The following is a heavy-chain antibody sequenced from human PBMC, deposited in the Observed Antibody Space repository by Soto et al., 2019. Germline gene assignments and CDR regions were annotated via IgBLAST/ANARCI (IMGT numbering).Heavy chain of an antibody. CDR2: INPNSGGT. D-gene: IGHD3-3*01. CDR1: SHAFEGYY. V-gene: IGHV1-2*04. J-gene: IGHJ6*02. CDR3: ARGNLYYLWSGYYSHYYYYSSMDG. Sequence: ACAPLSWSDVSHAFEGYYMHCVREAPGQGLEWIGWINPNSGGTNYAQKFQGWVTMTRDTSISTAYMELSRLRAEDTAVYYCARGNLYYLWSGYYSHYYYYSSMDGWGQGNTVT.